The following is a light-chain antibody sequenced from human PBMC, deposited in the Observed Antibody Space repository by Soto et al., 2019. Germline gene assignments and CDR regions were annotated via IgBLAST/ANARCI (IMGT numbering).Light chain of an antibody. J-gene: IGKJ3*01. Sequence: DIQMTQSPSSLSASVGDRVTITSQASQDISNYLNWYQQKPGKAPKLLIYYASNLETGVPSRFSGSGYGTDFTFTISSLQPEDIATYYCQQYDNLPREFTFGPGTKVDIK. CDR3: QQYDNLPREFT. CDR2: YAS. V-gene: IGKV1-33*01. CDR1: QDISNY.